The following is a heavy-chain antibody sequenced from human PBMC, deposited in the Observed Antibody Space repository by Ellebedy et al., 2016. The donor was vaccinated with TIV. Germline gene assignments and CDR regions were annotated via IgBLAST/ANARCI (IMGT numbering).Heavy chain of an antibody. CDR1: GFTVTHTY. CDR2: IQTGGDT. J-gene: IGHJ3*02. D-gene: IGHD1-20*01. Sequence: GGSLRLSCVASGFTVTHTYMSWVRQAPGKGLEWVSVIQTGGDTYYADSVKGRFTISRDSSKNTLYLQMDSLRAEDTAVYYCARRISGTYGDDALDIWGQGTMVTVSS. V-gene: IGHV3-53*01. CDR3: ARRISGTYGDDALDI.